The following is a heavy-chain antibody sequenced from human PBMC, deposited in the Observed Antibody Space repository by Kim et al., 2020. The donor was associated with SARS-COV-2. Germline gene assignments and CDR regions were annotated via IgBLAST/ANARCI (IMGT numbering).Heavy chain of an antibody. CDR3: SIGFRIRRWYGAWFGP. CDR1: GGSFSGYW. J-gene: IGHJ5*02. Sequence: SETLSLTCAISGGSFSGYWWGWIRQSPGRGLELIGEINHSGSTNYNPSLKSRVTISVDTSKNQFSLKLNSLTAAAPAVFICSIGFRIRRWYGAWFGPWG. V-gene: IGHV4-34*01. D-gene: IGHD6-13*01. CDR2: INHSGST.